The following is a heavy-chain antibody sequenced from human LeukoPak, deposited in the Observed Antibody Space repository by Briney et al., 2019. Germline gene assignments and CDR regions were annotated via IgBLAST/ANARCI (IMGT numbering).Heavy chain of an antibody. CDR2: IWNDGTNK. V-gene: IGHV3-33*01. D-gene: IGHD6-6*01. Sequence: GGSLRLSCAASGFTFNTFAMHWVRQPPGKGLEWVAFIWNDGTNKYYADSVKGRFTISRDNSKNTLYLQMNRLRAEDTAVYYCARGVAARPRGADYWGQGTLVTVSS. CDR3: ARGVAARPRGADY. J-gene: IGHJ4*02. CDR1: GFTFNTFA.